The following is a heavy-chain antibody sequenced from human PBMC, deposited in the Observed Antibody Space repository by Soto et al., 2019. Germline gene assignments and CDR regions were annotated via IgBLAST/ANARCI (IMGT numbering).Heavy chain of an antibody. J-gene: IGHJ5*02. D-gene: IGHD3-3*01. CDR2: MNPNSGNT. CDR3: ARMGYDFWSGYYGGNWFDP. Sequence: ASVKVSCKASGYTFTSYDINWVRQATGQGLEWMGWMNPNSGNTGYAQKFQGRVTMTRNTSISTAYMELSSLRSEDTAVYYCARMGYDFWSGYYGGNWFDPWGQGTLVTVSS. V-gene: IGHV1-8*01. CDR1: GYTFTSYD.